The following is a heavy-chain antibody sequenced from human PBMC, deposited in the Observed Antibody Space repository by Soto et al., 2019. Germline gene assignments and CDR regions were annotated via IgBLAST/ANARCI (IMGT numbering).Heavy chain of an antibody. J-gene: IGHJ6*02. Sequence: PVKVSCQASGGTFSSYAISWGRQAPGQRLEWVGGIIPIFGTANYAQKFQGRVTITAGESTSTAYQGVSSLRSEETAADYCARDGVYGWGDYRRINYYYYGMDVWGQGTTVTVS. CDR1: GGTFSSYA. CDR3: ARDGVYGWGDYRRINYYYYGMDV. D-gene: IGHD3-10*01. CDR2: IIPIFGTA. V-gene: IGHV1-69*13.